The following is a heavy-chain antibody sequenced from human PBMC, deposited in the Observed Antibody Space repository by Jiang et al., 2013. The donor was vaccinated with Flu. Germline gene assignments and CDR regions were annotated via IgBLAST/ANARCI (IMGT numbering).Heavy chain of an antibody. D-gene: IGHD3-22*01. CDR3: ARRIISYYDSSGQDGGCWFDP. Sequence: LLKPSETLSLTCTVSGGSISSSSYYWGWIRQPPGKGLEWIGSIYYSGSTYYNPSLKSRVTISVDTSKNQFSLKLSSVTAADTAVYYCARRIISYYDSSGQDGGCWFDPWGQGTLVTVSS. J-gene: IGHJ5*02. CDR1: GGSISSSSYY. CDR2: IYYSGST. V-gene: IGHV4-39*01.